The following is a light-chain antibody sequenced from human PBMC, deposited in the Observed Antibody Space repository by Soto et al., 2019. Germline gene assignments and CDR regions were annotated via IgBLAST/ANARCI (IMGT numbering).Light chain of an antibody. V-gene: IGLV2-14*01. J-gene: IGLJ2*01. CDR3: SSYTSSITLV. CDR1: RSDVGGYNY. Sequence: QSALTQPASVSGSPGQSITITCTGTRSDVGGYNYVSWYQQHPGKAPKLMIYDVNNRPSGVSNRFSGSKSGNTASLTISGLQAEDEGDYYCSSYTSSITLVFGGGTKLTVL. CDR2: DVN.